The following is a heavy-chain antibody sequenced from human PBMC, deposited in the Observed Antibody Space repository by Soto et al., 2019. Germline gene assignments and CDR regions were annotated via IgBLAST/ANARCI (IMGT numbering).Heavy chain of an antibody. CDR2: IYWDDDK. CDR1: GFSLTTSQVG. Sequence: QITLKESGPTLVKPTQHLTLTCTFSGFSLTTSQVGVGWIRQPPGKALEWLALIYWDDDKRYRPSLKSRLTITQYNSKNQVVLTMTNRDPVKTATYYCANSPQDSGLAFNLWGQGPLVTFSS. D-gene: IGHD2-15*01. J-gene: IGHJ3*01. CDR3: ANSPQDSGLAFNL. V-gene: IGHV2-5*02.